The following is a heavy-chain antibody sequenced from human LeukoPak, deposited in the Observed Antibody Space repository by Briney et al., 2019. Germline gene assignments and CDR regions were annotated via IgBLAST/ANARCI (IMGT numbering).Heavy chain of an antibody. J-gene: IGHJ4*02. CDR2: IKQDGSAK. CDR1: GFTFSDYW. V-gene: IGHV3-7*01. Sequence: GGSLRLSCTASGFTFSDYWITWVRQAPGKGLEWVANIKQDGSAKYYVDSVKGRFTISRDNAKNSLYLQMDSLRVEDTATYYCARWRGSTSERSDYWGQGTLVTVSS. D-gene: IGHD2-2*01. CDR3: ARWRGSTSERSDY.